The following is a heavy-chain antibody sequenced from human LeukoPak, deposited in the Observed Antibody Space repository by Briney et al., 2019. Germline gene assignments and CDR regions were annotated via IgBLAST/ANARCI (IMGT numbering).Heavy chain of an antibody. CDR1: GFTFGDCG. Sequence: GGSLRLSCEASGFTFGDCGMSWVRQAPGKGLEWVSGINWNGGSPRYADSVKGRFTISRDNAKNSLYLQMNSLRAEDTALYHCARDLARGGPHARLNYYMDVWGKGTTVTVSS. CDR3: ARDLARGGPHARLNYYMDV. V-gene: IGHV3-20*01. J-gene: IGHJ6*03. CDR2: INWNGGSP. D-gene: IGHD3-16*01.